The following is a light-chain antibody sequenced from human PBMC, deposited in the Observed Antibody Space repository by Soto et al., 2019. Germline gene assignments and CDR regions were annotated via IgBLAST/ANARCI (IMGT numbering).Light chain of an antibody. V-gene: IGLV2-14*01. CDR2: EVN. CDR3: CSYTITSTLFV. CDR1: SRDVGGYNY. J-gene: IGLJ1*01. Sequence: QSALTQPASVSGYPGQSITITCTGSSRDVGGYNYVSWFQYHPGRAPKLLIYEVNDRPSGISNRFSGPKSGNTASLTISGLLPEDEADYFCCSYTITSTLFVFGTGTKVTVL.